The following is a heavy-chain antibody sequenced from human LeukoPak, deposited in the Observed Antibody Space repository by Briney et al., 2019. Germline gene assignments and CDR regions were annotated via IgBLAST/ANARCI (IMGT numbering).Heavy chain of an antibody. CDR3: TTTLYSSSWYGPLGYFQH. J-gene: IGHJ1*01. CDR2: IKSKTDGGTT. CDR1: GFTFSNAW. Sequence: PGGSLRLSCAASGFTFSNAWMSWVRQAPGKGLEWVGRIKSKTDGGTTDYAAPVKGRFTISRDDSKNTLYLQMNSLKTEDTAVYYCTTTLYSSSWYGPLGYFQHWGQGTLVTVSS. D-gene: IGHD6-13*01. V-gene: IGHV3-15*01.